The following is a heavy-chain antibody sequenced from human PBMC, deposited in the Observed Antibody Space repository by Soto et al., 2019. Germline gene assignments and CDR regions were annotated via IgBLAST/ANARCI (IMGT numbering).Heavy chain of an antibody. Sequence: QVQLVQSGAEVKKPGSSVKVSCKASGGTFSSYAISWVRQAPGQGLEWMGGIIPIFGTANYAQKFQGRVTITADESTSTAYMELSSLRSEDTAVYYCASGGLRVGGHGYNPRGDAFDIWGQGTMVTVSS. CDR1: GGTFSSYA. CDR2: IIPIFGTA. J-gene: IGHJ3*02. D-gene: IGHD5-12*01. CDR3: ASGGLRVGGHGYNPRGDAFDI. V-gene: IGHV1-69*01.